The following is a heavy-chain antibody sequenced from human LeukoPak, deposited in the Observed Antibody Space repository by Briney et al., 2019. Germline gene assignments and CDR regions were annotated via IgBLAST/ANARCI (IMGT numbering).Heavy chain of an antibody. CDR2: IKQDGSEK. J-gene: IGHJ3*02. CDR3: ARATGGDAFDI. D-gene: IGHD1-14*01. Sequence: PGGSLRLSCAASGFTFSSYWMTWVRQAPGKGLEWVANIKQDGSEKYYVDSVKGRFTISRDNAKSSLYLQMNSLRAEDTAVYYCARATGGDAFDIWGQGTMVTVPS. V-gene: IGHV3-7*04. CDR1: GFTFSSYW.